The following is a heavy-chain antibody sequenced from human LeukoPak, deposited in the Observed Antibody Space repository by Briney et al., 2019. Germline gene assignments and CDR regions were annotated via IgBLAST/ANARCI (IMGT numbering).Heavy chain of an antibody. CDR2: IWYDGSNK. V-gene: IGHV3-33*06. D-gene: IGHD3-22*01. CDR1: GFTFSSYG. CDR3: AKDIYDTAGLVYFDY. Sequence: PGRSLRLSCAASGFTFSSYGMHWVRQAPGKGLEWVAVIWYDGSNKYYADSVKGRFTISRDNSKNTLYLQMNSLRAEDTAVYYCAKDIYDTAGLVYFDYWGQGTLVTVAS. J-gene: IGHJ4*02.